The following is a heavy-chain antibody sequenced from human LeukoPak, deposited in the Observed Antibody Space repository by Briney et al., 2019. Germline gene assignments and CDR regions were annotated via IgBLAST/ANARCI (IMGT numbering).Heavy chain of an antibody. CDR1: GYTFTSYA. J-gene: IGHJ4*02. V-gene: IGHV1-3*01. CDR2: INAGNGDT. Sequence: ASVKVSCKASGYTFTSYAIHWVRQAPGQRLEWMGWINAGNGDTKYSPKFQDRVTITRDTSASTAYMDLSSLRSEDTAVYYCARDYSTETTVYCFDYWGQGTLVPVSS. CDR3: ARDYSTETTVYCFDY. D-gene: IGHD4-17*01.